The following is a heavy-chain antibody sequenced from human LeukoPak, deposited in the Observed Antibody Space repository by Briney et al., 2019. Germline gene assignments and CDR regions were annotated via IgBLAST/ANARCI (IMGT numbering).Heavy chain of an antibody. CDR1: GFTVSNNY. J-gene: IGHJ4*02. Sequence: GGSLRLSCTASGFTVSNNYMNWVRQAPGKGLEWVSFINSGGGTYYADSVKGRFTISRDNSKNTLYLQMNSLRAEDTAVYFCARDARGSYYFDNWGQGTLVTVSS. D-gene: IGHD1-26*01. CDR2: INSGGGT. CDR3: ARDARGSYYFDN. V-gene: IGHV3-53*01.